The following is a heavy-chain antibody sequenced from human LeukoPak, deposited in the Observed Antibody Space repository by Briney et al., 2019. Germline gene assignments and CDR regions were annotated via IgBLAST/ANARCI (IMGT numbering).Heavy chain of an antibody. V-gene: IGHV3-30-3*01. CDR3: ASAYCGGDCYSGPSFDY. CDR2: ISYDGSSK. J-gene: IGHJ4*02. D-gene: IGHD2-21*02. CDR1: GFTFSSYA. Sequence: QPGGSLRLSCAASGFTFSSYAMHWVRQAPGKGLEWVAVISYDGSSKYYADSVKGRFTISRDNSKNTLYLQMNSLRAEDTAVYYCASAYCGGDCYSGPSFDYWGQGTLVTVSS.